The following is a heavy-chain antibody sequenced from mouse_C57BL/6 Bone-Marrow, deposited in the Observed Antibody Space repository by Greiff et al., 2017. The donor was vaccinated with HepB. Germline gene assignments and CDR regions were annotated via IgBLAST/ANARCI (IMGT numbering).Heavy chain of an antibody. CDR2: IDPSDSYT. J-gene: IGHJ4*01. Sequence: VQLQQPGAELVKPGASVKLSCKASGYTFTSYWMQWVIQRPGQGLEWIGEIDPSDSYTNYNQKFKGKATLTVDTSSSTAYMQHSSLTSEDSAVYYCARWVITTGVAPMGYWGQGTSVTVSS. V-gene: IGHV1-50*01. CDR1: GYTFTSYW. D-gene: IGHD1-1*01. CDR3: ARWVITTGVAPMGY.